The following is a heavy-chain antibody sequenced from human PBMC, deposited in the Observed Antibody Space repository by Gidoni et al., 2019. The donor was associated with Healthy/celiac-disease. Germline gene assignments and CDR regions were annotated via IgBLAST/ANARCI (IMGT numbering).Heavy chain of an antibody. CDR3: AKDSGFYFDY. Sequence: QVQLVESGGGVVQPGRSLRLSCAASGFTFSSYGMHWVRQAPGKGLGWVAVISYDGSNKYYADSVTGRFTISRDNSKNTLYLQMNSLRAEDTAVYYCAKDSGFYFDYWGQGTLVTVSS. CDR2: ISYDGSNK. V-gene: IGHV3-30*18. J-gene: IGHJ4*02. CDR1: GFTFSSYG. D-gene: IGHD3-10*01.